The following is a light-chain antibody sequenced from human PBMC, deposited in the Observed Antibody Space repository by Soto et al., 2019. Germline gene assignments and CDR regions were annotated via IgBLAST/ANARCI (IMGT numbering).Light chain of an antibody. J-gene: IGKJ4*01. CDR1: QDIAIY. CDR3: QQLRMYPST. Sequence: IHLTQAPASLSSSVVDKVAIACRASQDIAIYLAWYQQKPGEAPKLLIYAASTLYGGVPSRFSGSGSGTDFALTITSLQAEDFATYYCQQLRMYPSTFGGGTKVDIK. CDR2: AAS. V-gene: IGKV1-9*01.